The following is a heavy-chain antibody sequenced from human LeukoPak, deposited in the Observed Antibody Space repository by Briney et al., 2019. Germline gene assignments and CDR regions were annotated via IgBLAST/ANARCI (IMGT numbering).Heavy chain of an antibody. D-gene: IGHD4-23*01. Sequence: GGSLRLSCAASGFTFSNAWMSWVRQAPGKGLEWVGRIKSKTDGGTTDYAAPVKGRFTISRDDSKNTLYLQMNSLKTEDTAVYYCTTDAEDYGAKFSGPVYYYYMDVWGKGTTVTVSS. CDR1: GFTFSNAW. CDR2: IKSKTDGGTT. V-gene: IGHV3-15*01. J-gene: IGHJ6*03. CDR3: TTDAEDYGAKFSGPVYYYYMDV.